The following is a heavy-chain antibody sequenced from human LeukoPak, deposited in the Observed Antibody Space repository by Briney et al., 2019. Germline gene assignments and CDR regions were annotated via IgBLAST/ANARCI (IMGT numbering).Heavy chain of an antibody. Sequence: SETLSLTCTVSGGSISSYYWSWIRQPAGKGLEWIGRIYTSGSTNYNPSLKSRATMSVDTSKNQSSLHLTSVTAAAPAVYYCARRVCSSGSCPHPGSFDSWGQGNLVTVSS. CDR1: GGSISSYY. CDR2: IYTSGST. D-gene: IGHD2-15*01. CDR3: ARRVCSSGSCPHPGSFDS. J-gene: IGHJ4*02. V-gene: IGHV4-4*07.